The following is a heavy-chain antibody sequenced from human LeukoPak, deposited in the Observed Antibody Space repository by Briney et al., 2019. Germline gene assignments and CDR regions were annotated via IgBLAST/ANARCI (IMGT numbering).Heavy chain of an antibody. D-gene: IGHD2-21*02. J-gene: IGHJ4*02. V-gene: IGHV4-38-2*02. CDR3: ARSMVTTDRNFDH. CDR1: GYSISRGYY. Sequence: PSETLSLTCTVSGYSISRGYYWDWIRQPPGKGLEWIGNFYHTGSTYYNPSLTSRLAISLDTSKNLFSLSLNSVTAADTAVFYCARSMVTTDRNFDHWGQGTLVTVSS. CDR2: FYHTGST.